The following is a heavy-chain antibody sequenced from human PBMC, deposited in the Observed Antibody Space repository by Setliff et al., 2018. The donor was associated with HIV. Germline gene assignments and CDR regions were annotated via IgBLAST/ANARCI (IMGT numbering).Heavy chain of an antibody. CDR1: GDSISNYY. D-gene: IGHD2-21*02. CDR3: ARDRDLVVTAYPYYYQYCMDV. Sequence: KPSETLSLTCTVSGDSISNYYWSWIRQPPGKGLEWIGYIHYSGSTNYNPSLKSRVTISVDTSKNQFSLRLSSVTASDTAVYYCARDRDLVVTAYPYYYQYCMDVWGQGTTVTVSS. CDR2: IHYSGST. V-gene: IGHV4-59*01. J-gene: IGHJ6*02.